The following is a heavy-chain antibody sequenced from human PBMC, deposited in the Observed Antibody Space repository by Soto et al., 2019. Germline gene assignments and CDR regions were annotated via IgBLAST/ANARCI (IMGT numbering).Heavy chain of an antibody. V-gene: IGHV4-39*01. Sequence: QLQLEESGPGLVKPSETLSLTCTVSGGSISSSSYYWGWIRQSPGKGLEWIWSFYYSGSTYYSPSLRSRVTISGDTSRKRISLRLSSVTAADTAVYYCARISVASRYMDVWGKGTTVTVSS. D-gene: IGHD5-12*01. CDR1: GGSISSSSYY. CDR3: ARISVASRYMDV. CDR2: FYYSGST. J-gene: IGHJ6*03.